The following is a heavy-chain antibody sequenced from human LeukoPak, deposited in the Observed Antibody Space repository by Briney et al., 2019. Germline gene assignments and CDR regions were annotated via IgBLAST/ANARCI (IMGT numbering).Heavy chain of an antibody. CDR3: ARVGYSGYVAY. J-gene: IGHJ4*02. Sequence: SETLSITCAVYGGSFSGYYWRWIRQPPGKGLEWIGEINHSGSTNYNPSLKSRVTISVDTSKNQFSLKLSSLTAADTAVYYCARVGYSGYVAYWGQGTLVTVSS. D-gene: IGHD5-12*01. CDR2: INHSGST. CDR1: GGSFSGYY. V-gene: IGHV4-34*01.